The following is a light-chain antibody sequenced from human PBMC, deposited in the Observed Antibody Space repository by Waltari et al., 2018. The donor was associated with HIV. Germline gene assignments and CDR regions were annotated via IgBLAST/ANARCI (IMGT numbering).Light chain of an antibody. Sequence: QSALTQPASVSGSPGQSITISCTGTSSDVGGYNYVSWYQQHPGKAHKLMTYDVSNRPVGVSNRFSGAKSGNTASLTISGLQSEDEADYYCSSYTSSSTLYVFGTGTKVTVL. J-gene: IGLJ1*01. V-gene: IGLV2-14*01. CDR1: SSDVGGYNY. CDR2: DVS. CDR3: SSYTSSSTLYV.